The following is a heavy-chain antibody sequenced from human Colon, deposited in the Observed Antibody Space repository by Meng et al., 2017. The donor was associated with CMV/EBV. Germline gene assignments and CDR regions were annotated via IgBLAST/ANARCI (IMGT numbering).Heavy chain of an antibody. Sequence: YWIGWVRQMARKGQKWMGIIRLEDSDNRYSPYYQGQVTISGDKSINTAYLQWTSLKASESARYYCERQDGGNWFDPWGQGTLVTVSS. D-gene: IGHD3-10*01. CDR1: YW. V-gene: IGHV5-51*01. J-gene: IGHJ5*02. CDR3: ERQDGGNWFDP. CDR2: IRLEDSDN.